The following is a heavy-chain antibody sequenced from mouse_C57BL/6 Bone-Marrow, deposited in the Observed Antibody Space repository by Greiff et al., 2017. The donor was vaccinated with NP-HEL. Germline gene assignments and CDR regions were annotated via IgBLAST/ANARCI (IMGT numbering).Heavy chain of an antibody. CDR1: GYTFTSYW. CDR2: IDPSDSYT. Sequence: QVQLQQPGAELVMPGASVKLSCKASGYTFTSYWMHWVKQRPGQGLEWIGEIDPSDSYTNYNQKFKGKSTLTVDKSSSTAYMQLSSLTSEDSAVYYWARLLRSWFAYRGQGTLVTVSA. J-gene: IGHJ3*01. V-gene: IGHV1-69*01. D-gene: IGHD1-1*01. CDR3: ARLLRSWFAY.